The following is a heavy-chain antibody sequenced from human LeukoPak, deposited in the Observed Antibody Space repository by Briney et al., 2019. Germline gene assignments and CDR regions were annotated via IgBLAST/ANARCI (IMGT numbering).Heavy chain of an antibody. Sequence: GGALRLSCAASGFTFSSHDMHWVRQATGKGLEWVSTIGTAGDTYYPGSVKGRFTISRENAKNSLYLQMNILKAGDTAVYYCARGGPGYYLDYWGQGTLVTVSP. CDR3: ARGGPGYYLDY. V-gene: IGHV3-13*01. CDR1: GFTFSSHD. CDR2: IGTAGDT. J-gene: IGHJ4*02.